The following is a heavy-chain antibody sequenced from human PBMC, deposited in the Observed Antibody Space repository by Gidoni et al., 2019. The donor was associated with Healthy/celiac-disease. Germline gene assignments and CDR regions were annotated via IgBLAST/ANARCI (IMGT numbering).Heavy chain of an antibody. CDR3: ARERFLHLERGWFDP. V-gene: IGHV3-33*01. D-gene: IGHD3-3*01. CDR1: GFTFSSYG. Sequence: QVQLVESGGGVVQPGRSLRLSCAASGFTFSSYGMHLVRQAPGKGLEWVAVIWYDGSNKYYADSVKGRFTISRDNSKNTLYLQMNSLRAEDTAVYYCARERFLHLERGWFDPWGQGTLVTVSS. CDR2: IWYDGSNK. J-gene: IGHJ5*02.